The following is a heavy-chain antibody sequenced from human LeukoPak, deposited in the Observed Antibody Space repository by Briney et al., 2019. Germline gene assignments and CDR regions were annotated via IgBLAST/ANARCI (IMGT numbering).Heavy chain of an antibody. J-gene: IGHJ5*02. D-gene: IGHD1-26*01. CDR3: ARDQRHGSYYENWFDP. CDR2: ISGSGGST. V-gene: IGHV3-23*01. Sequence: PGGSLRLSCAASGFTFSSYAMSWVRQAPGKGLEWVSAISGSGGSTYYADSVKGRFTISRDNAKNSLYLQMNSLRAEDTALYYCARDQRHGSYYENWFDPWGQGTLVTVSS. CDR1: GFTFSSYA.